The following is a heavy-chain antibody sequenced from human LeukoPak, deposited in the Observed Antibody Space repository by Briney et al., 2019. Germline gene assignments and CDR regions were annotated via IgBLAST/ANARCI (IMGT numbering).Heavy chain of an antibody. CDR3: ARVTVVTPTFDY. J-gene: IGHJ4*02. D-gene: IGHD4-23*01. V-gene: IGHV1-18*01. Sequence: GASVKVSCKASGYTFTSYGISWVRQAPGQGLEWMGWISAYNGNTDYAQKLRGRVTMTTDTSTSTAYMELRSLRSDDTAVYYCARVTVVTPTFDYWGQGTLVTVSS. CDR1: GYTFTSYG. CDR2: ISAYNGNT.